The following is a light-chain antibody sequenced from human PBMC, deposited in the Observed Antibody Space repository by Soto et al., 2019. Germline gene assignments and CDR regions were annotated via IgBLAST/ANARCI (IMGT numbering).Light chain of an antibody. Sequence: EIVMTQSPATLSVSPGEGVTLSCRASQSMTTKLAWYQQKPGQAPRLLIHGAFTRATGIPARFSGSGSGTDFTLTISSLQPEDFATYYCQQSYSTPPGTLGQGTKVDIK. CDR3: QQSYSTPPGT. CDR1: QSMTTK. J-gene: IGKJ1*01. CDR2: GAF. V-gene: IGKV3-15*01.